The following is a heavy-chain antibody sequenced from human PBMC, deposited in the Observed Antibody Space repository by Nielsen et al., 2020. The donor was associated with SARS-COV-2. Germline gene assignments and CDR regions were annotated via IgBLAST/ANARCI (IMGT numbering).Heavy chain of an antibody. V-gene: IGHV3-30*04. Sequence: GESLKISCAASGFTFNSYAMHWVRQAPDKGLEWVAVISYDGSDEYYADSVKGRFTVSRDNSKNTLYLQMNSLRSEDTALYYCAKDLNYEGYWGQGTLVTVSS. CDR3: AKDLNYEGY. J-gene: IGHJ4*02. CDR2: ISYDGSDE. CDR1: GFTFNSYA. D-gene: IGHD3-3*01.